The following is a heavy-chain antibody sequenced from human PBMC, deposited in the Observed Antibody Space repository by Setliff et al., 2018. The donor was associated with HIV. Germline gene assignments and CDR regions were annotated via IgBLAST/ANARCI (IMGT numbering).Heavy chain of an antibody. D-gene: IGHD4-17*01. CDR1: GGTFSSHA. CDR3: AVGPHGDYELGWFDL. J-gene: IGHJ5*02. Sequence: SVKVSCKASGGTFSSHAISWVRQAPGQGLEWMGGLIPIYATSDYAQKLQGRVTISTDESARTAYMELRSLRSEDTAVYYCAVGPHGDYELGWFDLWGQGTLVTVSS. V-gene: IGHV1-69*05. CDR2: LIPIYATS.